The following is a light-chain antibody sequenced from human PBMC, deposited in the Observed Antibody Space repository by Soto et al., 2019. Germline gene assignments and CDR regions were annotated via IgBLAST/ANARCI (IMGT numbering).Light chain of an antibody. CDR1: SSDVGGYNY. Sequence: QSVLTQPRSVSGSSGQSVTISCTGTSSDVGGYNYVSWYQQHPGKAPKLMIYDVSQRPSGVPDRFSGSKSGNTASLTISGLQHEDEADYYCCSYAGSHFLFGGGTKLTVL. J-gene: IGLJ2*01. V-gene: IGLV2-11*01. CDR3: CSYAGSHFL. CDR2: DVS.